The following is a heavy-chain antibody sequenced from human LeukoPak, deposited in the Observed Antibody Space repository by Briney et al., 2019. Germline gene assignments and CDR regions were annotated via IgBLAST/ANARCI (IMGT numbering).Heavy chain of an antibody. V-gene: IGHV4-59*01. J-gene: IGHJ3*02. CDR3: ARGGWRAAGGQVGPVDAFDI. CDR1: GGSIRSYY. Sequence: SETLSLTCSVSGGSIRSYYWSWIRQPPGKGLEWIGYIYYSGNTNYNPSLKSRVTRSVDTSKNQFSLKLNSVTAADTAVYYCARGGWRAAGGQVGPVDAFDIWGQGTMVTVSS. CDR2: IYYSGNT. D-gene: IGHD1-26*01.